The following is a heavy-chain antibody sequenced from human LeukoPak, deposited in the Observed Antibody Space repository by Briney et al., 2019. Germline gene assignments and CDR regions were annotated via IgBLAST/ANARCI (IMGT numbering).Heavy chain of an antibody. CDR2: IRYDGSNK. J-gene: IGHJ4*02. CDR1: GFTFSSYG. D-gene: IGHD2-2*01. V-gene: IGHV3-30*02. CDR3: AKDPYCSRTSCPRDY. Sequence: HAGGSLRLSCAASGFTFSSYGMHWVRQAPGKGLEWVAFIRYDGSNKYYADSVKGRFTISRDNSKNTLYLQMNSLRAEDTAVYYCAKDPYCSRTSCPRDYWGQGTLVTVSS.